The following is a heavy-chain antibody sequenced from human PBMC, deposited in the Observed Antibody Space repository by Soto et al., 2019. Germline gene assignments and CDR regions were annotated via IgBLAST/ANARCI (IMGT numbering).Heavy chain of an antibody. CDR1: GFSSSSSP. V-gene: IGHV3-30*04. J-gene: IGHJ5*01. CDR3: ARRGPVFFVRSRGYNSILYS. Sequence: GRAMRLSRTASGFSSSSSPMLLFRHVPGKGLEWVAAISHDESNKYCADSVKGRFTISRDNFKNTLYLQMDSLRVEDTAVYYCARRGPVFFVRSRGYNSILYS. CDR2: ISHDESNK. D-gene: IGHD5-12*01.